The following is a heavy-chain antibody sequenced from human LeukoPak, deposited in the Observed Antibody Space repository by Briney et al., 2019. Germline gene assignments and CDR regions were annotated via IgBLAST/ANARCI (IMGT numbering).Heavy chain of an antibody. Sequence: GGSLRPSCAASGFTFSSYAMHWVRQAPGKGLEWVAVISYDGTNKYYADSVKGRFTISRDNSKNTLYLQMSSLRVDDTALYYCAKIIASATTYWGQGTLVSVSS. CDR3: AKIIASATTY. D-gene: IGHD6-13*01. CDR1: GFTFSSYA. V-gene: IGHV3-30-3*01. CDR2: ISYDGTNK. J-gene: IGHJ4*02.